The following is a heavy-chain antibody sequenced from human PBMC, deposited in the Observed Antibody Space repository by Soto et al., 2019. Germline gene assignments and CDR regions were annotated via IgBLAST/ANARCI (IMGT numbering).Heavy chain of an antibody. J-gene: IGHJ4*02. D-gene: IGHD3-10*01. V-gene: IGHV3-7*01. Sequence: EVQLVESGGGLVQPGGSLRLSCVGSGFTFSYDWMSWFRQAPGKGLEGVGTIKLDGSEKKYVDPVKGRFTISRDNAENSVYLQMNSLRVEDTAVYYCARDSGYDSENSVNHYLDWWGQGTLVTVSS. CDR2: IKLDGSEK. CDR3: ARDSGYDSENSVNHYLDW. CDR1: GFTFSYDW.